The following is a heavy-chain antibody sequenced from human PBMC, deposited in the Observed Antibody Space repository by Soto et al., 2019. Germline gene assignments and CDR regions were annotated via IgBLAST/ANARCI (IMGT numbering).Heavy chain of an antibody. Sequence: QLQLQESGPGLVKPSETLSLTCTVSGGSISSSSYYWGWIRQPPGKGLEWIGSIYYSGSTYYNPSLKSRVTISVDTSKNQFSRKLSSVTAADTAVYYCAIDIQGIAAAGTDDWGQGTLVTVSS. CDR2: IYYSGST. D-gene: IGHD6-13*01. CDR1: GGSISSSSYY. V-gene: IGHV4-39*01. CDR3: AIDIQGIAAAGTDD. J-gene: IGHJ4*02.